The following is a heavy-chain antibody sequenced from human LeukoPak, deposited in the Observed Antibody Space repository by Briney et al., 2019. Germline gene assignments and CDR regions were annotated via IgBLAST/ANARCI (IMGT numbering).Heavy chain of an antibody. CDR2: INPNSGGT. CDR1: GYTFTGYY. Sequence: ASVKVSCKASGYTFTGYYIHWVRQAPGQGREWMGWINPNSGGTNYAQKFQGRVTMTRDTSISTAYMELSRLRSDDTAVFYCARVYYYASGRLDSWGQGTLVTVSS. D-gene: IGHD3-10*01. V-gene: IGHV1-2*02. CDR3: ARVYYYASGRLDS. J-gene: IGHJ4*02.